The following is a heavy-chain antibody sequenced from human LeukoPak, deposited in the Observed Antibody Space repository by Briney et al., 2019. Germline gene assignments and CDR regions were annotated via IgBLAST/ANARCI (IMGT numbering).Heavy chain of an antibody. V-gene: IGHV1-2*06. CDR3: AREGSWVSPDY. CDR2: INPNSGGT. CDR1: GYTFTSYY. Sequence: ASVKVSCKASGYTFTSYYMHWVRQAPGQGLEWMGRINPNSGGTNFAQKSQGRVTMTRDTSISTAYMELSRLRSDDTAVYYCAREGSWVSPDYWGQGTLVTVSS. D-gene: IGHD3-10*01. J-gene: IGHJ4*02.